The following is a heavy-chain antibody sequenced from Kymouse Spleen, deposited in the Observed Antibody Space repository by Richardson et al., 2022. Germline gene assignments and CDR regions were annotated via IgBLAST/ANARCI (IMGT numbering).Heavy chain of an antibody. D-gene: IGHD1-7*01. CDR3: ATRITGTTYYYYGMDV. V-gene: IGHV3-23*04. CDR1: GFTFSSYA. Sequence: EVQLVESGGGLVQPGGSLRLSCAASGFTFSSYAMSWVRQAPGKGLEWVSAISGSGGSTYYADSVKGRFTISRDNSKNTLYLQMNSLRAEDTAVYYCATRITGTTYYYYGMDVWGQGTTVTVSS. J-gene: IGHJ6*02. CDR2: ISGSGGST.